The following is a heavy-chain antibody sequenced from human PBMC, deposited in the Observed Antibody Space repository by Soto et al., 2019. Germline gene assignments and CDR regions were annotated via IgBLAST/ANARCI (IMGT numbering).Heavy chain of an antibody. J-gene: IGHJ3*02. Sequence: SETLFLTFAVSGGSISISNGTSGVREPPGKGLEWIGEIYHSGSTNYNPSLKSRVTISVDKSKHQFSLKLSSVTAADTAVYYCASGRSYSAFDIWGQGTMVTVSS. D-gene: IGHD1-26*01. V-gene: IGHV4-4*02. CDR1: GGSISISNG. CDR3: ASGRSYSAFDI. CDR2: IYHSGST.